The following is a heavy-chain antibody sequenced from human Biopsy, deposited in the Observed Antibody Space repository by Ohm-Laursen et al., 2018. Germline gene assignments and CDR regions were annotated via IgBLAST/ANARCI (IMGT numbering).Heavy chain of an antibody. J-gene: IGHJ6*02. CDR3: ARVEGEQLINSGMDV. CDR1: GGAISTEGYY. V-gene: IGHV4-31*02. Sequence: TLSLTWTVSGGAISTEGYYWSWIRQHPGKGLEWIAYIYHSGITFSNPSLGSRITISVNTSANRFSLSLTSVTAADTAVYYCARVEGEQLINSGMDVWGQGTTVTVSS. D-gene: IGHD1-1*01. CDR2: IYHSGIT.